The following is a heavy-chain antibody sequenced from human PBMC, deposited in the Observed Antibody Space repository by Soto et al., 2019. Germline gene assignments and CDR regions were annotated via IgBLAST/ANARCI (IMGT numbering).Heavy chain of an antibody. Sequence: GVSLRLSCAASGFTFRSYAMHWVRQAPGKGLEWVAVISYDESDKYYADSLKGRFTISRDNSKNTLYLQMNSLRGEDTAVYYCARDLSVAGHDYWGQGTLVTVSS. CDR2: ISYDESDK. CDR3: ARDLSVAGHDY. CDR1: GFTFRSYA. J-gene: IGHJ4*02. D-gene: IGHD6-19*01. V-gene: IGHV3-30*03.